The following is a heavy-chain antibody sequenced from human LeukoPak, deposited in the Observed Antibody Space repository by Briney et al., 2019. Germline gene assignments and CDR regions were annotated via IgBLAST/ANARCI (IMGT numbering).Heavy chain of an antibody. D-gene: IGHD2-2*01. J-gene: IGHJ5*02. CDR2: ISASGGTT. V-gene: IGHV3-23*01. CDR1: GFTFSSYA. Sequence: PGGSLRLSCAAPGFTFSSYAMSWVRQAPGKGLEWVSAISASGGTTYYADSVKGRFTISRDNSKNTLYLQMSSLRAEDTAVYYCAKEPREYCSSTSCPNWIDPWGQGTLVTVSS. CDR3: AKEPREYCSSTSCPNWIDP.